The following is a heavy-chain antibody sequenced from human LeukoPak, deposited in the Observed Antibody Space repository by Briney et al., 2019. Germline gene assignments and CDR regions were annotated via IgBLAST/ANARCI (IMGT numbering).Heavy chain of an antibody. V-gene: IGHV3-23*01. CDR2: FSGSTGST. D-gene: IGHD6-13*01. Sequence: PGGSLRLSCAASGFTFSSYAMSWVRQAPGKGLEWVSSFSGSTGSTYYADSVKGRFTISRGNAKNSLYLQMNSLRAEDTAVYYCARFIAAPYYFDYWGRGTLVTVSS. J-gene: IGHJ4*02. CDR3: ARFIAAPYYFDY. CDR1: GFTFSSYA.